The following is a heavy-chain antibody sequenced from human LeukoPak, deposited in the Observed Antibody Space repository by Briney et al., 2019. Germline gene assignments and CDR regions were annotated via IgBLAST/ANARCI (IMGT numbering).Heavy chain of an antibody. CDR1: GLTVITNY. D-gene: IGHD4-11*01. Sequence: GSLRLSSSASGLTVITNYMSWVRRDPGKGLVWGSVIYSGGTTYYAASVKGRFTIARDNSKTTLYLQMNSLRAEDTAVYYCAKDRARYSNYGDYWGQGTLVTVSS. CDR2: IYSGGTT. J-gene: IGHJ4*02. CDR3: AKDRARYSNYGDY. V-gene: IGHV3-66*01.